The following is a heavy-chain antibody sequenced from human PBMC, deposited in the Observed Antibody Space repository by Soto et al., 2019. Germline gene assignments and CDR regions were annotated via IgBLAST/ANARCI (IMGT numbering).Heavy chain of an antibody. J-gene: IGHJ4*02. CDR2: LYTRGTT. Sequence: SETLSLTCSVSGASISNFYWSWIRQSAGKGLEWIGRLYTRGTTDYNPSLKSRVTMSIDTSKNRVSLSLTSVTAADTAVYYCAKGGTYYFDSWGQGIVVTSPQ. CDR3: AKGGTYYFDS. V-gene: IGHV4-4*07. D-gene: IGHD3-16*01. CDR1: GASISNFY.